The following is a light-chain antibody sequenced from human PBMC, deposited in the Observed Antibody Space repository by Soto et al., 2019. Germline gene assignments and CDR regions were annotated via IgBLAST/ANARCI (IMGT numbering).Light chain of an antibody. CDR1: RSLSSDY. CDR2: HAS. J-gene: IGKJ4*01. CDR3: QQYGSSPPLT. V-gene: IGKV3-20*01. Sequence: IVLMQSPGTLSLSPGERATLSCRASRSLSSDYLAWYQQKPGQAPRLLFYHASRRATGTPDRFSGSGSGTDFTLTISRLEPEDFVVYYCQQYGSSPPLTFGGGTKVDIK.